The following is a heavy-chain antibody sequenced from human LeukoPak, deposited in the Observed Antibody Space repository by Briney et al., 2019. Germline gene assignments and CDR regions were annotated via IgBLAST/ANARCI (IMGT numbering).Heavy chain of an antibody. J-gene: IGHJ6*02. Sequence: PGGSLRLSCAASGFTFSSYSMDWVRQAPGKGLEWVSSISSSSSCIYYADSVKGRFTISRDNAKNSLYLQMNSLRAEDTAVYYCARDNTGSVRGVIISGSMDVWGQGTTVTVSS. CDR3: ARDNTGSVRGVIISGSMDV. V-gene: IGHV3-21*01. D-gene: IGHD3-10*01. CDR2: ISSSSSCI. CDR1: GFTFSSYS.